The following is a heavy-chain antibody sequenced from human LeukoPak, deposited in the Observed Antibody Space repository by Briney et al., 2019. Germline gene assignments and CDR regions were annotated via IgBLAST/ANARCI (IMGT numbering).Heavy chain of an antibody. D-gene: IGHD5-12*01. CDR3: ARTLVATTLDY. CDR2: ISAYNGNT. V-gene: IGHV1-18*01. CDR1: GYTFTSYG. Sequence: ASVSVSFKASGYTFTSYGISWVRQAPGQGREWMGWISAYNGNTNYAQKLQGRVTMTTDTSTSTAYMELRSLRSDDTAVYYCARTLVATTLDYWGQGTLVTVSS. J-gene: IGHJ4*02.